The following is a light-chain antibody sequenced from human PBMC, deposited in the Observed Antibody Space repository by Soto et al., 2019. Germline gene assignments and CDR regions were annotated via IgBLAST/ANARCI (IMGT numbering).Light chain of an antibody. CDR2: AAS. CDR3: LLDFRYFWA. Sequence: DIQMTQSPSTLSGSVGASVTITCRASQTISSWLAWYQQKPGKVPKLLIYAASILQSGVPSRFSGSGSGTDFTLTISSLQPEDFATYYCLLDFRYFWAFGQGTKVDIK. J-gene: IGKJ1*01. V-gene: IGKV1-5*01. CDR1: QTISSW.